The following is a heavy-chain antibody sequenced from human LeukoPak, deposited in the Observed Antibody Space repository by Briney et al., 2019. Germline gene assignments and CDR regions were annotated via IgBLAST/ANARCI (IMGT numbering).Heavy chain of an antibody. CDR2: MNPNSGNT. CDR3: ARAEDSSSWGASYYYYGMDV. V-gene: IGHV1-8*01. Sequence: ASVKVSCKASGYTFTSYDINWVRQATGQGLEWMGWMNPNSGNTGYAQKFQSRVTMTRNTSISTAYMELSSLRSEDTAVYYCARAEDSSSWGASYYYYGMDVWGQGTTVTVSS. J-gene: IGHJ6*02. CDR1: GYTFTSYD. D-gene: IGHD6-13*01.